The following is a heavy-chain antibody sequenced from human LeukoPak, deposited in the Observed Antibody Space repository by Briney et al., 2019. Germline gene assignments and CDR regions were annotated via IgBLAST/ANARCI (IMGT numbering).Heavy chain of an antibody. D-gene: IGHD4-17*01. CDR1: GFSFSNSY. Sequence: GGSLRLSCGTSGFSFSNSYMSWVRQGPGQGLEWVATIWPDGSEKKYMDSLRDRFTISRDNARNLLFLQMNSLSVEDTAVYFCARLLGFVTTFDYWGQGALVTVSS. CDR2: IWPDGSEK. J-gene: IGHJ4*02. CDR3: ARLLGFVTTFDY. V-gene: IGHV3-7*01.